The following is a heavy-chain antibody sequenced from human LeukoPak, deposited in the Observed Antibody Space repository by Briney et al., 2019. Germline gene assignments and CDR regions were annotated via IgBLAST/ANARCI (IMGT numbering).Heavy chain of an antibody. CDR1: GGSFSGYY. Sequence: SETLSLTCAVYGGSFSGYYWSWIRQPPGKGLEWIGEINHSGSTNYNPSLKSRVTISVDTSKNQFFLKLSSVTAADTAVYYCARGRNGGDIVVVVAATHLDYWGQGTLVTVSS. CDR2: INHSGST. V-gene: IGHV4-34*01. D-gene: IGHD2-15*01. J-gene: IGHJ4*02. CDR3: ARGRNGGDIVVVVAATHLDY.